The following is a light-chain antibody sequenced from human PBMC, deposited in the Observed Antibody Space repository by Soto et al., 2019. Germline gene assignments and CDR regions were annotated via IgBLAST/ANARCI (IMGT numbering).Light chain of an antibody. CDR2: RTN. V-gene: IGLV1-47*01. CDR3: AAWDDSLSGHYV. Sequence: QSVLTQPPSASGTPGQRVTISCSGSSSNIGSNYVYWYQHLPGTAPKLLIYRTNQRPSGVPDRFSGSKSGTSASLAISGLRSEDEADYYCAAWDDSLSGHYVFGTGTKLTVL. CDR1: SSNIGSNY. J-gene: IGLJ1*01.